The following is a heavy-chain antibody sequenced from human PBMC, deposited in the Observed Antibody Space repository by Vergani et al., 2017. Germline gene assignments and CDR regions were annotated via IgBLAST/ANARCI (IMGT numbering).Heavy chain of an antibody. Sequence: QVQLQESGPGLVKPSETLSLTCTVSGGSISSYYWSWIRQPPGKGLEWIGYIYYSGSTNYNPSLKSRVTRTVDTSKNQFSLKLSSVTAADTAVYYCATAIANFSSYNYMDVWGKGTTVTVSS. CDR1: GGSISSYY. CDR2: IYYSGST. CDR3: ATAIANFSSYNYMDV. V-gene: IGHV4-59*01. D-gene: IGHD3-3*01. J-gene: IGHJ6*03.